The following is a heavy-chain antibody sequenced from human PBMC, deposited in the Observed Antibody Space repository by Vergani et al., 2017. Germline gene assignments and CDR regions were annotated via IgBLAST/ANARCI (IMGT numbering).Heavy chain of an antibody. J-gene: IGHJ4*02. Sequence: EVQLVESGGGLVQPGRSLRLSCTASGFTFGDYAMSWVRQAPGKGLEWVGFIRSKAYGGTTEYAESVKGRFTISRDDSKSIAYLQMNSLKTEDTAVYYCTRAAGRIAAAGHDYWGQGTLVTVSS. D-gene: IGHD6-13*01. CDR1: GFTFGDYA. CDR2: IRSKAYGGTT. V-gene: IGHV3-49*04. CDR3: TRAAGRIAAAGHDY.